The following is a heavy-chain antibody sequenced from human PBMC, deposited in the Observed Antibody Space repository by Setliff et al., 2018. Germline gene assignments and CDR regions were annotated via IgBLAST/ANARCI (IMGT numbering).Heavy chain of an antibody. Sequence: SETLSLTCTVSGGSISSGNYYWSWIRQPAGKGLEWIGHIQTSGTTYYNPSLKSRVTMSVDTSKNQFSLKLNSVTAADTAVYYCARVGRRVDPDTVRRRYSDLWGRGTLVTVSS. CDR1: GGSISSGNYY. CDR2: IQTSGTT. D-gene: IGHD3-3*01. CDR3: ARVGRRVDPDTVRRRYSDL. V-gene: IGHV4-61*09. J-gene: IGHJ2*01.